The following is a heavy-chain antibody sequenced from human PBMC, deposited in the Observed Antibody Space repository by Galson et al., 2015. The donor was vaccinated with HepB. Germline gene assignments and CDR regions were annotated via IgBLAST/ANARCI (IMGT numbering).Heavy chain of an antibody. Sequence: PALVKPTQTLTLTCTFSGFSLSTSGMRVSWIRQPPGRALEWLARIDWDDEKFYSTYLKTRLTISKDTSKNQVVLRMTNMDPVDTATYYCAREYCSGGRCYGNGRWSDPWGQGTLVTVSS. CDR1: GFSLSTSGMR. J-gene: IGHJ5*02. CDR2: IDWDDEK. CDR3: AREYCSGGRCYGNGRWSDP. V-gene: IGHV2-70*04. D-gene: IGHD2-15*01.